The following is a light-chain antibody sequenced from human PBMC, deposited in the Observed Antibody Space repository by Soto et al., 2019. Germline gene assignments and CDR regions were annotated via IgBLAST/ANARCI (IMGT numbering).Light chain of an antibody. V-gene: IGKV3-11*01. CDR3: QQRSNWPLT. CDR2: DAS. Sequence: EIVLTQSPATLSLSPGERATLSCRASQSFSSYLAWYQKKPGQSPRLLIYDASNRATGIPARFSGRGSGQDFTLTISSLEPEDFAVYYCQQRSNWPLTFGWGTKVEIK. J-gene: IGKJ4*01. CDR1: QSFSSY.